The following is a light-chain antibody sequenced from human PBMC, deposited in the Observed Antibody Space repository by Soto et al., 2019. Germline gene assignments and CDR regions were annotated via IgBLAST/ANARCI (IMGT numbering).Light chain of an antibody. V-gene: IGKV1-5*03. CDR3: QQYNSYWWT. J-gene: IGKJ1*01. CDR2: KAS. CDR1: QSISSW. Sequence: DIQMTQSPSTLSASVGDRVTITCRASQSISSWLAWYQQKPGKAPKLLIYKASSLESGVPSRFIGSGSGTDFTLTSSSLQPDDFATYYCQQYNSYWWTFGQGTKVEIK.